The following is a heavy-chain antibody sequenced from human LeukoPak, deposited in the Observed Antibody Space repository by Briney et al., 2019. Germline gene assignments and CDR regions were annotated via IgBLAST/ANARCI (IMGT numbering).Heavy chain of an antibody. CDR3: ARLGTTGTNSYFDL. CDR1: GGSISSSSYY. J-gene: IGHJ2*01. Sequence: PSETLSLTCTVSGGSISSSSYYWGWIRQPPGKGLEWIGSIYYSGNTYYNPSLKSRITISVDTSKNQFSLKLSSVTAADTAVYYCARLGTTGTNSYFDLWGRGTLVTVSS. D-gene: IGHD1-1*01. V-gene: IGHV4-39*01. CDR2: IYYSGNT.